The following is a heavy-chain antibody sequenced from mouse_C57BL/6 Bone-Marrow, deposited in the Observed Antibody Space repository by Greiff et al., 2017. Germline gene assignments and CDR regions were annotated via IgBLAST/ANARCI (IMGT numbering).Heavy chain of an antibody. CDR2: ISNGGGST. V-gene: IGHV5-12*01. Sequence: VQLQESGGGLVQPGGSLKLSCAASGFTFSDYYMYWVRQTPEKRLEWVAYISNGGGSTYYPDTVKGRFTISRDNAKNTLYLQMSRLKSEDTAMYYCARDLLCDYWGQGTSVTVSS. J-gene: IGHJ4*01. CDR3: ARDLLCDY. CDR1: GFTFSDYY. D-gene: IGHD2-1*01.